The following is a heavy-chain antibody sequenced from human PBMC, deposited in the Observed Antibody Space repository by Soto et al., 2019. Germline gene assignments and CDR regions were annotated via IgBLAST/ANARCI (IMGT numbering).Heavy chain of an antibody. CDR3: TGENIENSDGLYDAFDI. V-gene: IGHV1-2*02. D-gene: IGHD5-18*01. J-gene: IGHJ3*02. CDR1: GYTFTDYY. Sequence: GDSVKVSCRTYGYTFTDYYTHWVRQAPGQGLEWMGWMNPKSGGAYFAQKFQGRVTLTRDTSIGTAYIEVNSLTSDDTAVYFCTGENIENSDGLYDAFDIWGQGTTVTVSS. CDR2: MNPKSGGA.